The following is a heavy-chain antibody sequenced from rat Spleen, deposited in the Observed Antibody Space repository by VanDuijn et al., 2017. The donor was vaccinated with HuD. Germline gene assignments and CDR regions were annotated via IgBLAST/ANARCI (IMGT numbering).Heavy chain of an antibody. D-gene: IGHD1-10*01. V-gene: IGHV3-3*01. CDR2: ITYSGGI. CDR3: ARDNNYKAY. CDR1: GYSITSGYR. Sequence: EVQLQESGPGLVKPSQSLSLTCSVTGYSITSGYRWNWIRKFPGNRLEWMGFITYSGGISYNPSLKSRISITRDISRNQFFLQVNSVTTEDTATYYCARDNNYKAYWGQGVMVTVSS. J-gene: IGHJ2*01.